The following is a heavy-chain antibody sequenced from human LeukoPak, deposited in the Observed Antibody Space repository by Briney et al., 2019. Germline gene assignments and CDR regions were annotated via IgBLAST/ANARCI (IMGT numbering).Heavy chain of an antibody. D-gene: IGHD3-10*01. CDR3: ARAPRRGFGSYWFDP. J-gene: IGHJ5*02. CDR2: IYYSGST. V-gene: IGHV4-61*08. CDR1: GVSISSGAYY. Sequence: SQTLSLTCTVSGVSISSGAYYWSWIRQPPGKGLEWIGYIYYSGSTNYNPSLKSRVTISVDTSKNQLSLKLSSVTAEDTAVYYWARAPRRGFGSYWFDPWGQGTLVTVSS.